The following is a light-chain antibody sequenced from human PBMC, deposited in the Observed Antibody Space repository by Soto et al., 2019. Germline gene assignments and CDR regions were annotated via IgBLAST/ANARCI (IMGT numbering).Light chain of an antibody. J-gene: IGLJ3*02. V-gene: IGLV2-23*02. CDR2: EVS. Sequence: QSALTQPASVSGSLGQSITISCTGTSSDVGNYNLVSWYQHHPVKAPKLRIYEVSKRPSGVSNRFSASKSDNTASLTISVLQAEDEADYYCCSYAGDIRWVFGGGTKLTVL. CDR3: CSYAGDIRWV. CDR1: SSDVGNYNL.